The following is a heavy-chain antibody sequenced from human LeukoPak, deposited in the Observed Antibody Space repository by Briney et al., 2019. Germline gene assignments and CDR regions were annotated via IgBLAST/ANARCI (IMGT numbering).Heavy chain of an antibody. CDR2: INHSGST. V-gene: IGHV4-34*01. CDR3: ARQPGGITMIVVALGAFDI. Sequence: PSETLSLTCAVYGGSFSGYYWSWIRQPPGKGLEWIGEINHSGSTNYNPSLKSRVTISVDTSKNQFSLKLSSVTAADTAVYYCARQPGGITMIVVALGAFDIWGQGTMVTVSS. D-gene: IGHD3-22*01. J-gene: IGHJ3*02. CDR1: GGSFSGYY.